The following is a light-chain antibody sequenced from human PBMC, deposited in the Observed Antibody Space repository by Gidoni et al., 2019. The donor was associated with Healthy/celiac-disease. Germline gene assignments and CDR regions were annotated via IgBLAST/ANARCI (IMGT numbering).Light chain of an antibody. Sequence: ESVLTQSPGTLSLSPGERATLSCRASQSVSSSYLAWYQQKPGQAPRLLIYGASSRATGIPDRFSGSGSGTDFTLTISSLEPEDFAVYYCQQYGSSPWTFGQGTKVEIQ. V-gene: IGKV3-20*01. CDR1: QSVSSSY. CDR3: QQYGSSPWT. CDR2: GAS. J-gene: IGKJ1*01.